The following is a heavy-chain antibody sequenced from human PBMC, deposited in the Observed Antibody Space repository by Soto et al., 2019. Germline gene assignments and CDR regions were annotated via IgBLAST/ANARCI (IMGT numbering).Heavy chain of an antibody. D-gene: IGHD1-1*01. V-gene: IGHV4-34*01. CDR3: AHVEPGTATTVVDAFDI. Sequence: QVQLQQWGAGLLKPSETLSLTCAVFGGSVNSGNYYWSWIRQPPGKGLDWIGEMSHSGGTHFNPSLKSRVTISVDTPKTQSPLKMSSLTAAHTALYYYAHVEPGTATTVVDAFDIWGPGTMVTVSS. CDR2: MSHSGGT. J-gene: IGHJ3*02. CDR1: GGSVNSGNYY.